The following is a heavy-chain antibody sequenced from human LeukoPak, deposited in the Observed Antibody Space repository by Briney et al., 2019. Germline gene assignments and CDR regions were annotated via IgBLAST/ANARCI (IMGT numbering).Heavy chain of an antibody. V-gene: IGHV3-74*01. CDR2: INSDGSST. CDR3: ARESFYYDSSGYYGWFDP. Sequence: TGGSLRLSCAASGFTFSSYWMHWVRQAPGKGLVWVSRINSDGSSTSYADSVKGRFTISGDNAKNTLYLQMNSLRAEDTAVYYCARESFYYDSSGYYGWFDPWGQGTLVTVSS. CDR1: GFTFSSYW. J-gene: IGHJ5*02. D-gene: IGHD3-22*01.